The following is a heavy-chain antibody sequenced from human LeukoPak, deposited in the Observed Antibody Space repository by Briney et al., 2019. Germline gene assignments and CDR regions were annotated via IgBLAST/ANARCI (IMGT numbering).Heavy chain of an antibody. Sequence: GGSLRLSCAASGFTFSDYNMRWIRQALGKGLEWVSSISRSGSTKYYADSVKGRFTISRDNAKNSLFLQMNSLRAEDTAVYYCARVLRYCSGGNCYSGGLGYMDVWGKGTTVTVSS. J-gene: IGHJ6*03. CDR2: ISRSGSTK. CDR3: ARVLRYCSGGNCYSGGLGYMDV. D-gene: IGHD2-15*01. V-gene: IGHV3-11*01. CDR1: GFTFSDYN.